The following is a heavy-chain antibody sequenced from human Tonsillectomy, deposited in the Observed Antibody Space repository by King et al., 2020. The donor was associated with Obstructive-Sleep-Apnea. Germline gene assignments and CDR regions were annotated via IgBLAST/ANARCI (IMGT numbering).Heavy chain of an antibody. J-gene: IGHJ4*02. V-gene: IGHV4-59*08. CDR3: ARHRGVEDYGGYGDYVDY. D-gene: IGHD5-12*01. Sequence: VQLQESGPGLVKPSETLSVTCTVSGCSISDYYWSWIRQPPGKGLEWIGYMYYSGNTNFNPSLKSRVTISADTSKIQFSLRLSAVTAADTSVDYCARHRGVEDYGGYGDYVDYWGQGTLVIVSS. CDR1: GCSISDYY. CDR2: MYYSGNT.